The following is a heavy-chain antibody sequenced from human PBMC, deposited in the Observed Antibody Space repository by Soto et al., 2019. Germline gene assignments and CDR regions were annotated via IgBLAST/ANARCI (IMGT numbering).Heavy chain of an antibody. CDR2: PNPNSGDT. Sequence: QVQLVQSGAEVKKPGASVKVSCKASGYTFSSYDINWVRQATGQGLEWMGWPNPNSGDTGYAQKFQGRVSLTWNTSINTAYIELSSLTSDDTAVYYCATSGGGWYLYWGQGTLVTVSS. V-gene: IGHV1-8*01. CDR3: ATSGGGWYLY. D-gene: IGHD6-19*01. J-gene: IGHJ4*02. CDR1: GYTFSSYD.